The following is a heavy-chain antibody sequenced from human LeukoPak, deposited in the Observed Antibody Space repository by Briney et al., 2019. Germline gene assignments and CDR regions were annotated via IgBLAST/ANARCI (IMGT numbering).Heavy chain of an antibody. D-gene: IGHD3-22*01. CDR3: AKDIWGKYYYDSSGSSFDY. V-gene: IGHV3-43*02. Sequence: PGGSQRLSCAASGFTFDDYAMHWVRQAPGKGLEWVSLISGDGGSTYYADSVKGRFTIPRDNSKNSLYLRMNSLRTEDTALYYCAKDIWGKYYYDSSGSSFDYWGQGTLVTVSS. J-gene: IGHJ4*02. CDR2: ISGDGGST. CDR1: GFTFDDYA.